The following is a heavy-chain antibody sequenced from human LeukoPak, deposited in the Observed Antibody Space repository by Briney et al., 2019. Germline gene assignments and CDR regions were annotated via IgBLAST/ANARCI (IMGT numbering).Heavy chain of an antibody. Sequence: GGSLRLSCAASGFTFSSYSLNWVRQAPGKGLEWVSSIISSSSYIYYADSVKGRFTISRDNAKNSLYLQMNSLRAEDTAVYYCARTDVDIVSTTLDYWGQGTLVTVSS. CDR2: IISSSSYI. D-gene: IGHD5/OR15-5a*01. CDR3: ARTDVDIVSTTLDY. V-gene: IGHV3-21*01. CDR1: GFTFSSYS. J-gene: IGHJ4*02.